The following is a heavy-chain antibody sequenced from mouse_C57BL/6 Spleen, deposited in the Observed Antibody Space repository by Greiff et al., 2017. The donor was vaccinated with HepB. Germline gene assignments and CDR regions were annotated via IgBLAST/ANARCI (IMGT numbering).Heavy chain of an antibody. CDR3: TRGDYGSSNGGAMDY. CDR2: IYPGNSDT. J-gene: IGHJ4*01. D-gene: IGHD1-1*01. V-gene: IGHV1-5*01. Sequence: EVKLQQSGTVLARPGASVKMSCKTSGYTFTSYWMHWVKQRPGQGLEWIGAIYPGNSDTSYNQKFKGKAKLTAVTSASTAYMELSSLTNEDSAVYYCTRGDYGSSNGGAMDYWGQGTSVTVSS. CDR1: GYTFTSYW.